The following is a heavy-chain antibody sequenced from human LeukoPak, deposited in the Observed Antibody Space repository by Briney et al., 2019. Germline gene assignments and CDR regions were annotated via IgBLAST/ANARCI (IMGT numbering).Heavy chain of an antibody. D-gene: IGHD4-17*01. Sequence: GGSLRLSCAASGFTFSSYSVNWVRQAPGKGLAWVSSISSSGSYIYYADSVKGRFTFSRDNAKNSLFLQMNSLTGEDTAVYYCARKTALTYDYWGPGTLVTVSS. CDR1: GFTFSSYS. CDR3: ARKTALTYDY. J-gene: IGHJ4*02. V-gene: IGHV3-21*01. CDR2: ISSSGSYI.